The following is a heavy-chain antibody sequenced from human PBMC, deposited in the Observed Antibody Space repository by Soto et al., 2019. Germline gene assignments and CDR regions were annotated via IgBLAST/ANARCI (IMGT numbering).Heavy chain of an antibody. D-gene: IGHD3-3*01. Sequence: QVQLVESGGGVVQPGRSLRLSCAASGFTFSSYAMHWVRQAPGKGLEWVAVISYDGSNKYYADSVKGRFTISRDNSKNTLYLQMNSLRAEDTAVYYCARDKDWSGYLLGCYYGMDVWGQGTTVTVSS. J-gene: IGHJ6*02. CDR2: ISYDGSNK. CDR1: GFTFSSYA. V-gene: IGHV3-30-3*01. CDR3: ARDKDWSGYLLGCYYGMDV.